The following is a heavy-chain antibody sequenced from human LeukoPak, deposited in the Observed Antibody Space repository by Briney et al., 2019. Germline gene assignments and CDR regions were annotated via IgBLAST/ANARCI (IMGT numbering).Heavy chain of an antibody. CDR2: ISWNSGSI. CDR3: AKDDY. V-gene: IGHV3-9*01. CDR1: GFTVSGNY. J-gene: IGHJ4*02. Sequence: GGSLRLSCAASGFTVSGNYMTWVRQAPGKGLEWVSGISWNSGSIGYADSVKGRFTISRDNAKNSLYLQMNSLRAEDTALYYCAKDDYWGQGTLVTVSS.